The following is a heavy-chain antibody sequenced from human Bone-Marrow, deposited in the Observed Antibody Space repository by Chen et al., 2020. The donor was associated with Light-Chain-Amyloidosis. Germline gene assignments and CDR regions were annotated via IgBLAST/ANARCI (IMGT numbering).Heavy chain of an antibody. CDR1: GYTFTNYD. CDR3: ARGDIVATIPYYYYYGMDV. CDR2: MNPHSGNT. D-gene: IGHD5-12*01. J-gene: IGHJ6*02. V-gene: IGHV1-8*01. Sequence: QVQLVQSGAEVKKPGASVTVSCKASGYTFTNYDMNWVRQATGQGLEWMGWMNPHSGNTGYAQNFQGRVTMTRNTSISTAYMELSSLRPEDTAVYYCARGDIVATIPYYYYYGMDVWGQGTTVTVSS.